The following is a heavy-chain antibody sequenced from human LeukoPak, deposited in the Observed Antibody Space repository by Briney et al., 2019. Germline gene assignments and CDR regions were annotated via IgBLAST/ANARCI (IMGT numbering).Heavy chain of an antibody. CDR1: GYTFTCYY. CDR3: ARVVVRDANNYKDY. Sequence: ASVKVSCKASGYTFTCYYMHWVRQAPGQGLEWMGWINPNSGGTNYAQKFQGRVTMTRDTSISTAYMELSRLRSDDTAVYYCARVVVRDANNYKDYWGQGTLVTVSS. V-gene: IGHV1-2*02. J-gene: IGHJ4*02. D-gene: IGHD5-24*01. CDR2: INPNSGGT.